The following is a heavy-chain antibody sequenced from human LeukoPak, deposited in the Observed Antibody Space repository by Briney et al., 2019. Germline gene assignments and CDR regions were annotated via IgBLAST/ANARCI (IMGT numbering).Heavy chain of an antibody. CDR2: IYYTGAT. Sequence: SETLSLTCTVSGGSISSYYWSWIRLPPGKGLEWIGYIYYTGATYYNPSLKSRVTISLDTSKNQFSLKLSSVTAADAAVYYCARAGYSYGTGYYFDYWGQGALVTVSS. J-gene: IGHJ4*02. CDR1: GGSISSYY. CDR3: ARAGYSYGTGYYFDY. V-gene: IGHV4-59*01. D-gene: IGHD5-18*01.